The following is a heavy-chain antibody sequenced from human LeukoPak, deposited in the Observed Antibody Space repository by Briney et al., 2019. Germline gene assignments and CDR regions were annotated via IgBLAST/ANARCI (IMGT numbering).Heavy chain of an antibody. V-gene: IGHV3-30*18. D-gene: IGHD5-12*01. CDR1: GFTFSDFG. CDR3: AKDWTLGVATISGFDY. Sequence: GGYLRLSCAASGFTFSDFGMHWVRQAPGKGLEWVAVISYDGSNKYYADSVKGRFTISRDNSKNTLYLQMNSLRAEDTAVYYCAKDWTLGVATISGFDYWGQGTLVTVSS. CDR2: ISYDGSNK. J-gene: IGHJ4*02.